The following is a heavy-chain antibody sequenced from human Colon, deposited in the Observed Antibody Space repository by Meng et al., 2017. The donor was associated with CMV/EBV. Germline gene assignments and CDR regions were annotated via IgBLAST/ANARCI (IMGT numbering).Heavy chain of an antibody. CDR3: ARKGHVDIVGTAGNWFDP. V-gene: IGHV3-21*01. Sequence: GESLKISCVASGFTFSSYSMNWVRQAPGKGLEWVSAITSSSSSIYYADSVKGRFTISRDNAKNSLFLQMNSLRAEDTAVYYCARKGHVDIVGTAGNWFDPWGQGTLVTVSS. CDR1: GFTFSSYS. D-gene: IGHD5-12*01. CDR2: ITSSSSSI. J-gene: IGHJ5*02.